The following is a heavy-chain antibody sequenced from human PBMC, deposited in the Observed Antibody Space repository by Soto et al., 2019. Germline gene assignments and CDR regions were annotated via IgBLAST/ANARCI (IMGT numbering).Heavy chain of an antibody. CDR3: AKDIAFGGVIAHYFDY. J-gene: IGHJ4*02. Sequence: PGGSLRLSCAASGFTFDYYTMHWVRQAPGKGLEWVSLISWDGGSTYYADSVKGRFTISRDNSKNSLYLQMNSLRTEDTALYYCAKDIAFGGVIAHYFDYWGQGTLVTVSS. D-gene: IGHD3-16*02. V-gene: IGHV3-43*01. CDR1: GFTFDYYT. CDR2: ISWDGGST.